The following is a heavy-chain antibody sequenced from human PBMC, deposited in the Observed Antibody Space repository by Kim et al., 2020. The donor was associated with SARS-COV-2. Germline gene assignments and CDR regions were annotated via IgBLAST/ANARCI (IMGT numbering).Heavy chain of an antibody. J-gene: IGHJ4*02. CDR1: GFTLSTCA. V-gene: IGHV3-23*01. CDR2: ISARGVT. CDR3: ATRPCDGGYAPWDY. Sequence: GGSLRLSCVASGFTLSTCAMTWFRQAPGKGLEWVSSISARGVTYYADSVKGRFTVSRDSSKNTLDLQMNSLRAEDTALYYCATRPCDGGYAPWDYWGQGTLVTVSS. D-gene: IGHD2-2*01.